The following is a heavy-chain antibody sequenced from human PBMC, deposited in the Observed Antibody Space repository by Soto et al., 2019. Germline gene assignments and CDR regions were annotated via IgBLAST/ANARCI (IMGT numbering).Heavy chain of an antibody. J-gene: IGHJ6*02. V-gene: IGHV4-4*02. CDR3: ARGRRIAVAGTFYYYGMDV. Sequence: SETLSLTCAVSGGSISSSNWWSWVRQPPGKGLEWIGEIYHSGSTNYNPSLKSRVTISVDKSKNQFSLKLSPVTAADTAVYYCARGRRIAVAGTFYYYGMDVWGQGTTVTVSS. D-gene: IGHD6-19*01. CDR2: IYHSGST. CDR1: GGSISSSNW.